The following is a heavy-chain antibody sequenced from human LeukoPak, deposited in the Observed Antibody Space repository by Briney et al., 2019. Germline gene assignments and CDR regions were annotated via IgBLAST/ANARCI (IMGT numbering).Heavy chain of an antibody. Sequence: GGSLRLSCAASGFTFSTYWMGWVRQAPGKGLEWVANIKEDGSEKHYVDSVKGRFTISRDNAKKSLYLQMNSLRDEDTAVYYCATYSSLNRREFQYWGQGTLLTVSS. D-gene: IGHD3-22*01. CDR3: ATYSSLNRREFQY. V-gene: IGHV3-7*01. J-gene: IGHJ1*01. CDR2: IKEDGSEK. CDR1: GFTFSTYW.